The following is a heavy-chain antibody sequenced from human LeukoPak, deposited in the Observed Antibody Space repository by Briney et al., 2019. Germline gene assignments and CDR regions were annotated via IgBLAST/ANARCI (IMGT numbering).Heavy chain of an antibody. CDR2: VSSDGRTT. Sequence: GGSLRPSCAASGFTFSDYWMHWVRQVPGKGLVWVSGVSSDGRTTSYADSVKGRFTISRDNAKNTVYLQMNSLRAEDSAVYYCAKDRFYGSGSYTFDSWGQGTLVTVSS. CDR3: AKDRFYGSGSYTFDS. D-gene: IGHD3-10*01. J-gene: IGHJ4*02. CDR1: GFTFSDYW. V-gene: IGHV3-74*01.